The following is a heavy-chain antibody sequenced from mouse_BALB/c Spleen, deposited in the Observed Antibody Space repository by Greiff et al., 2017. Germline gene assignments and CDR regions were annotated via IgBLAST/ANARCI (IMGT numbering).Heavy chain of an antibody. Sequence: QVHVKQSGPGLVAPSQSLSITCTVSGFSLTGYGVNWVRQPPGKGLEWLGMIWGDGSTDYNSALKSRLSISKDNSKCQVFLKMNSLQTDDTARYYCAREGGYYVRAMDYWGQGTSVTVSS. CDR1: GFSLTGYG. CDR2: IWGDGST. V-gene: IGHV2-6-7*01. D-gene: IGHD2-3*01. J-gene: IGHJ4*01. CDR3: AREGGYYVRAMDY.